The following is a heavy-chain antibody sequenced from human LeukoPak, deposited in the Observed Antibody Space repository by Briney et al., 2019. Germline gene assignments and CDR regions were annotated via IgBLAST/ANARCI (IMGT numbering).Heavy chain of an antibody. CDR2: TYYRSKWYN. CDR1: GDSVSSNSAA. D-gene: IGHD3-22*01. CDR3: ARYTYSASDYYDSSGYDKYYFDY. V-gene: IGHV6-1*01. J-gene: IGHJ4*02. Sequence: SQTLSLTCAISGDSVSSNSAAWNWIRQSPSRGLEWLGRTYYRSKWYNDYAVSVKSRITINPDTSKNQFSLKLSSATAADTAVYYCARYTYSASDYYDSSGYDKYYFDYWGQGTLVTVSS.